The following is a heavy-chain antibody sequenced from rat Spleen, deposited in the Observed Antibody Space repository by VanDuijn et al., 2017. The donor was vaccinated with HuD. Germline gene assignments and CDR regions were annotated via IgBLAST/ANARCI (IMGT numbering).Heavy chain of an antibody. V-gene: IGHV3-3*01. CDR1: GYSIKSSYR. CDR2: INSAGTT. J-gene: IGHJ4*01. D-gene: IGHD5-1*01. Sequence: EVQLQESGPGLVKPSQSLSLTCSVTGYSIKSSYRWNWIRKFPGNKLEWMGYINSAGTTNYNPSLKSRIAITRDTSKNQFFLELNSVTLEDTATYYCARGGSSYVMDAWGQGASVTVSS. CDR3: ARGGSSYVMDA.